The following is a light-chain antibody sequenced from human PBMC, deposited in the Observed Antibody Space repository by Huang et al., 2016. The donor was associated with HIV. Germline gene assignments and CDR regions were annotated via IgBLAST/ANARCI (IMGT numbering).Light chain of an antibody. V-gene: IGKV1-33*01. CDR3: QQYNNLPT. CDR1: QDISNY. CDR2: DAS. Sequence: DIQMTQSPSSLSASVGDRVTITCQASQDISNYLNWYQQKPGKAPKLLIYDASNLEIGVPSRFSGSGSGTDFTFTISSLQPEDTATYYCQQYNNLPTFGQGTKLEIK. J-gene: IGKJ2*01.